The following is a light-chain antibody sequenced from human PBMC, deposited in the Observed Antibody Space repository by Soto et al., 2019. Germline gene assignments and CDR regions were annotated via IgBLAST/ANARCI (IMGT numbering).Light chain of an antibody. CDR1: QSVSGSY. J-gene: IGKJ1*01. CDR3: QQYDILPWT. Sequence: EVVLTQSPGTLSLSPGERATLSCRASQSVSGSYLAWYQQKPGQAPRLLMHGVYSSATDIPDKFSGRGSGTDFTLTISRLEPEDFAVYYCQQYDILPWTFGQGTKVEIK. V-gene: IGKV3-20*01. CDR2: GVY.